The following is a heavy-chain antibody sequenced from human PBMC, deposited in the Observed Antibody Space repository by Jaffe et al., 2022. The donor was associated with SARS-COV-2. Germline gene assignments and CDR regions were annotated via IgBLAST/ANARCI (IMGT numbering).Heavy chain of an antibody. CDR1: GFTFSSYA. CDR3: ARDPGTYSYGYVSPYYFDY. D-gene: IGHD5-18*01. J-gene: IGHJ4*02. Sequence: QVQLVESGGGVVQPGRSLRLSCAASGFTFSSYAMHWVRQAPGKGLEWVAVISYDGSNKYYADSVKGRFTISRDNSKNTLYLQMNSLRAEDTAVYYCARDPGTYSYGYVSPYYFDYWGQGTLVTVSS. CDR2: ISYDGSNK. V-gene: IGHV3-30-3*01.